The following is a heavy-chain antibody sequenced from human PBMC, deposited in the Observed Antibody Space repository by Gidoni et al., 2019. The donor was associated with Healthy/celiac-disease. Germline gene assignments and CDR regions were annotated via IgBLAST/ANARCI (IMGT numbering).Heavy chain of an antibody. V-gene: IGHV3-33*01. CDR1: GFPFSSYG. CDR3: ARDRIAAAGTKYYYYGMDV. J-gene: IGHJ6*02. CDR2: IWYDGSNK. D-gene: IGHD6-13*01. Sequence: QVQLVESGGGVVQPGRSLRLSCAASGFPFSSYGLHWVRQAPGKGLEWVGVIWYDGSNKYYADSVKGRFTISRDNSKNTLYLQMNSLRAEDTAVYYCARDRIAAAGTKYYYYGMDVWGQGTTVTVSS.